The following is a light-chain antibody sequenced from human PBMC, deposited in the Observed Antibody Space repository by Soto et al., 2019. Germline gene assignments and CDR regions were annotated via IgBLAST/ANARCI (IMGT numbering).Light chain of an antibody. J-gene: IGLJ2*01. CDR1: STDVGGYSY. V-gene: IGLV2-14*01. Sequence: QSVLTQPASVSGSPGQSITISCTGTSTDVGGYSYVSWYQQHPGKAPKLMIYDVTNRPSGVPNRFSGSKSGNTASLTISGLQAEDEAEYYCSSYRNSSTPNVVFGGGTKLTVL. CDR2: DVT. CDR3: SSYRNSSTPNVV.